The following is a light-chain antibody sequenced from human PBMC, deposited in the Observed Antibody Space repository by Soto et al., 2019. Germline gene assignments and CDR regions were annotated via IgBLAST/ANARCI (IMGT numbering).Light chain of an antibody. CDR1: QSISSW. CDR2: KAS. CDR3: QQYNRYPYT. J-gene: IGKJ2*01. Sequence: DIQMTQSPSTLSASVGDRVTITCRASQSISSWLAWYQQKPGKAPKLLIYKASSLESGVPSRFSGSGSGTEFTLTISSPQPDDFATYYCQQYNRYPYTFGQGTKLEIK. V-gene: IGKV1-5*03.